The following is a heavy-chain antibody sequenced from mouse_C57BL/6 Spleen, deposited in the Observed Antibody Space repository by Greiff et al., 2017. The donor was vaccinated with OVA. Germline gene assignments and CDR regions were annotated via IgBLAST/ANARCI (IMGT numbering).Heavy chain of an antibody. J-gene: IGHJ3*01. CDR2: IWSGGST. CDR3: ARKLYYGSSYVEFAY. CDR1: GFSLTSYG. D-gene: IGHD1-1*01. Sequence: QVQLQQSGPGLVQPSQSLSITCTVSGFSLTSYGVHWVRQSPGKGLEWLGVIWSGGSTDYNAAFISRLSISKDNSKSQVFFKMNSLQADDTAIYYCARKLYYGSSYVEFAYWGQGTLVTVSA. V-gene: IGHV2-2*01.